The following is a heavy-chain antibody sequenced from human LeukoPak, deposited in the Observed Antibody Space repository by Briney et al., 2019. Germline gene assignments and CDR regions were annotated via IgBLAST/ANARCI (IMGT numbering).Heavy chain of an antibody. J-gene: IGHJ4*02. D-gene: IGHD6-6*01. CDR2: ISDSGGST. CDR3: TKAPGNIATRAVDY. V-gene: IGHV3-23*01. Sequence: PGGSLRLSCAASGFTFSSFAMNWVRQAPVKGLEWVAVISDSGGSTYYADSVKGRFTISRDNSKNTLYLQMNSLRAEDTAVYFCTKAPGNIATRAVDYWGQGTLVTVSS. CDR1: GFTFSSFA.